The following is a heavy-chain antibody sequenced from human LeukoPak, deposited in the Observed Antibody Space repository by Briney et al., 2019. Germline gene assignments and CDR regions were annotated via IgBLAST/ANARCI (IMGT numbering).Heavy chain of an antibody. CDR1: GFTFSSYS. J-gene: IGHJ4*02. CDR2: IGSSSSYI. CDR3: ARVQGDMVRGVIIFGYYFDY. D-gene: IGHD3-10*01. Sequence: GGSLRLSCAASGFTFSSYSMNWVRQAPGKGLEWVSSIGSSSSYIYYADSVKGRFTISRDNAKNSLYLQMNSLRAEDTAVYYCARVQGDMVRGVIIFGYYFDYWGQGTLVTVSS. V-gene: IGHV3-21*01.